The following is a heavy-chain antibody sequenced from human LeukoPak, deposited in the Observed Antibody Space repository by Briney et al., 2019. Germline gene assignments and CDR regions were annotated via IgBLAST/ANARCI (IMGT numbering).Heavy chain of an antibody. CDR1: GGSISSSSYY. CDR3: ARVGRDILTGRPCWFDP. CDR2: IYYSGST. Sequence: PSETLFLTCTVSGGSISSSSYYWGWIRQPPGKGLEWIGSIYYSGSTYYNPSHKSRVTISVDTSENQFSLKLSSVAAADTAVYYCARVGRDILTGRPCWFDPWGQGTLVTVSS. D-gene: IGHD3-9*01. J-gene: IGHJ5*02. V-gene: IGHV4-39*01.